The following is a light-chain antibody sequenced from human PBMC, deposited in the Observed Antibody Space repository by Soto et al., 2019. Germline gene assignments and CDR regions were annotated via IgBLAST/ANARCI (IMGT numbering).Light chain of an antibody. CDR2: DAS. Sequence: EIVLTQSPAILSLSPGEGATLSCRASQSVSSYLAWYQQKPGQAPRLLIYDASNRATGIPARFSGSGSGTDFTLTISSLEPEDFAVYYCQHRSYWPLTFGGGTKVEIK. CDR1: QSVSSY. V-gene: IGKV3-11*01. CDR3: QHRSYWPLT. J-gene: IGKJ4*01.